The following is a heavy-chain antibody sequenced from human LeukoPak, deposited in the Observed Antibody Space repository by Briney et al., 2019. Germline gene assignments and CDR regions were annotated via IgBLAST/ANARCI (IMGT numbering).Heavy chain of an antibody. V-gene: IGHV1-2*06. CDR1: GYTFTDYF. Sequence: ASVKVSCKAHGYTFTDYFLHWVRQAPGHGLEWMGRLNPNTGATNFAQKFQSRVTMTRDASISTGYMELTKLRSDDTAVYYCARVGGTVGAALDYWGQGTLVTVSS. CDR3: ARVGGTVGAALDY. J-gene: IGHJ4*02. D-gene: IGHD4/OR15-4a*01. CDR2: LNPNTGAT.